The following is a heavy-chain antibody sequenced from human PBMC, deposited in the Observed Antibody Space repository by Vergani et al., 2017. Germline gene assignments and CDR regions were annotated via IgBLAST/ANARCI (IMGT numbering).Heavy chain of an antibody. J-gene: IGHJ4*02. D-gene: IGHD3-22*01. CDR2: ISGSGGST. Sequence: EVQLLESGGGLLQPGGSLRLSCAASGFTFSSHAMSWVRQAPGKGLEWVSAISGSGGSTYYADSVKCRFTISRDNSKNTLYLQMNSLRAEDTAVYYCAKSPSYYYDSSGGGCFDYWGQGTLVTVSS. CDR1: GFTFSSHA. V-gene: IGHV3-23*01. CDR3: AKSPSYYYDSSGGGCFDY.